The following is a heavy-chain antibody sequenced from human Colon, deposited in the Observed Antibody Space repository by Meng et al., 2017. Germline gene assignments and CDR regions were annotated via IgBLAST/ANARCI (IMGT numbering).Heavy chain of an antibody. CDR3: ATGLRHGDWFDP. CDR1: GGSFSGFY. Sequence: HGPIQQGGAGLLKPSETLSLTCAVSGGSFSGFYWSWIRQPPGKGLEWIGEIDHFGISNYNSSLKGRLTMSVDTSKKQISLTLTSVTAADTAVYYCATGLRHGDWFDPWGPGTLVTVSS. D-gene: IGHD4-17*01. J-gene: IGHJ5*02. CDR2: IDHFGIS. V-gene: IGHV4-34*02.